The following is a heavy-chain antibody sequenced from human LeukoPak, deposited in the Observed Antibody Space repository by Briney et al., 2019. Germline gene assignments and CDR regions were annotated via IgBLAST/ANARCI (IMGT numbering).Heavy chain of an antibody. J-gene: IGHJ1*01. D-gene: IGHD1-26*01. V-gene: IGHV3-23*01. Sequence: GGSLRLSCVASGFTFSSFAMAWVRQAPGKGLEWGSAISGSGVTTHYAGSVKGRFSISRDNSKNTLYLQMNSLRAEDTALYYCAKKVVVGATSPYSDFQDWGQGTLVTVSS. CDR1: GFTFSSFA. CDR3: AKKVVVGATSPYSDFQD. CDR2: ISGSGVTT.